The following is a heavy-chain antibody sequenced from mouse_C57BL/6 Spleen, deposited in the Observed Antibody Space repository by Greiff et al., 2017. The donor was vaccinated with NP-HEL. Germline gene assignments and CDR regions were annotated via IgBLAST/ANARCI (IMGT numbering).Heavy chain of an antibody. V-gene: IGHV14-2*01. CDR3: ARAYSNHWYFDV. J-gene: IGHJ1*03. Sequence: EVKVEESGAELVKPGASVKLSCTASGFNIKDYYMHWVKQRTEQGLEWIGRIDPEDGETKYAPKFQGKATITADTSSNTAYLQLSSLTSEDTAVYYCARAYSNHWYFDVWGTGTTVTVSS. CDR2: IDPEDGET. D-gene: IGHD2-5*01. CDR1: GFNIKDYY.